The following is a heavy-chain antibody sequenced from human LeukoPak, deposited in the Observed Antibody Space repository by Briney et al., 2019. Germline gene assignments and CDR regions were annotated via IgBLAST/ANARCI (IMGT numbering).Heavy chain of an antibody. CDR3: ATVAPVLRFLEWPDY. J-gene: IGHJ4*02. CDR1: GYTLTELS. D-gene: IGHD3-3*01. V-gene: IGHV1-24*01. CDR2: FDPEDGET. Sequence: ASVKVSCKVSGYTLTELSMHWVRQAPGKGLEWMGGFDPEDGETIYAQKFQGRVTMTEDTSKDTAYMELSSLRSEDTAVYYCATVAPVLRFLEWPDYWGQGTLVTVSS.